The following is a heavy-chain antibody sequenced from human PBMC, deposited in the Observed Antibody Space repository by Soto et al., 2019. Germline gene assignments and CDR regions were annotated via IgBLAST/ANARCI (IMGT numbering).Heavy chain of an antibody. J-gene: IGHJ3*02. CDR2: INAGSGNT. D-gene: IGHD3-3*02. CDR3: ARDTETLVPRANDALDS. CDR1: GYTFRPYT. Sequence: QAQLVQSGAEMKKPGASVKVSCKATGYTFRPYTMNCVHQAPGQSLEWMGWINAGSGNTKYSQNFQGRVSITRDTSASTVYMELTGLTSEDTAVYYCARDTETLVPRANDALDSWGQGTMVTVSS. V-gene: IGHV1-3*01.